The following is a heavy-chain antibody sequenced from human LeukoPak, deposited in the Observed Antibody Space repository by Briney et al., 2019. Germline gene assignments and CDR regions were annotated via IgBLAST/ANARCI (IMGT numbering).Heavy chain of an antibody. V-gene: IGHV4-34*01. CDR1: GGSISSYY. J-gene: IGHJ5*02. CDR3: ARVPWFDP. CDR2: INHSGST. Sequence: SETLSLTCTVSGGSISSYYWSWIRQPPGKGLEWIGEINHSGSTNYNPSLKSRVTISVDTSKNQFSLKLSSVTAADTAVYYCARVPWFDPWGQGTLVTVSS.